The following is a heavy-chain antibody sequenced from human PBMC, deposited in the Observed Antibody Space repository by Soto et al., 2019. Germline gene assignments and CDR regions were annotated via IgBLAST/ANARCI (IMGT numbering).Heavy chain of an antibody. D-gene: IGHD6-13*01. Sequence: ASVKVSCKASGYTFTSYDINWLRQSTGQGLEWMGWMNPNSGNTGYAQKFQGRVTMTRNTSISTAYMELSSLRSEDTAVYYCARAPSSSWYGWFDPWGQGTLVTVSS. CDR1: GYTFTSYD. J-gene: IGHJ5*02. CDR2: MNPNSGNT. CDR3: ARAPSSSWYGWFDP. V-gene: IGHV1-8*01.